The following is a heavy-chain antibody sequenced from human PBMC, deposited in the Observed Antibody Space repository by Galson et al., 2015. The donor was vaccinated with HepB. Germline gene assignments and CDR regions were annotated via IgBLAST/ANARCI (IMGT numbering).Heavy chain of an antibody. D-gene: IGHD4-17*01. CDR1: GYTFTSYG. Sequence: SVKVSCKASGYTFTSYGISWVRQAPGQGLEWMGWISAYNGNTNYAQKLQGRVTMTTDTSTSTAYMELRSLRSDDTAVYYCARDGADYGPNDGMDVWGQGTTVTVSS. CDR3: ARDGADYGPNDGMDV. CDR2: ISAYNGNT. J-gene: IGHJ6*02. V-gene: IGHV1-18*01.